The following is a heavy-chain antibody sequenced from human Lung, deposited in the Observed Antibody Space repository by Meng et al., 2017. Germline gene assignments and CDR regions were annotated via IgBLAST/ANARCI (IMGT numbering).Heavy chain of an antibody. J-gene: IGHJ4*02. CDR1: GGSFSDYY. Sequence: LQQWGPGLLKPSKTLSLTCVVSGGSFSDYYGSWIRQPPGKGLEWIGEINHSGSTNYNPSLESRATISVDTSQNNLSLKLSSVTAADSAVYYCARGPTTMAHDFDYWGQGTLVTVSS. V-gene: IGHV4-34*01. CDR2: INHSGST. CDR3: ARGPTTMAHDFDY. D-gene: IGHD4-11*01.